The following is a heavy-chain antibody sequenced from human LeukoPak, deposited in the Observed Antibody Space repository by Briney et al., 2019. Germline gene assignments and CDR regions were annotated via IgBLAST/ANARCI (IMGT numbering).Heavy chain of an antibody. J-gene: IGHJ4*02. CDR1: GFTFSTYS. CDR2: ISSRTI. V-gene: IGHV3-48*02. CDR3: VRDYQFYFDY. D-gene: IGHD3-16*02. Sequence: GGSLRLSCAASGFTFSTYSMNWVRQAPGKGLEWVSYISSRTISYADSVKGRVTISRDNAKNSLYLQINSLRDEDTAVYYCVRDYQFYFDYWGQGTLVTVSS.